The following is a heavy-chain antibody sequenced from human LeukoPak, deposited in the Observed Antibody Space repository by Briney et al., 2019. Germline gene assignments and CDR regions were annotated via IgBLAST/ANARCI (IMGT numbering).Heavy chain of an antibody. J-gene: IGHJ4*02. CDR2: IYYSGST. D-gene: IGHD6-19*01. CDR3: ARYSSGWYSYDY. CDR1: GGSISSGSYY. V-gene: IGHV4-61*10. Sequence: SETLSLTCTVSGGSISSGSYYWSWIRQPAGKGLEWIGYIYYSGSTNYNPSLKSRVTISVDTSKNQFSLKLSSVTAADTAVYYCARYSSGWYSYDYWGQGTLVTVSS.